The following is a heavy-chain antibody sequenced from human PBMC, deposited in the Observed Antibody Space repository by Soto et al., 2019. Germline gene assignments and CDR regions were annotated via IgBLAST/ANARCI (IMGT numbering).Heavy chain of an antibody. CDR2: ISYDGSNK. V-gene: IGHV3-30-3*01. D-gene: IGHD3-3*01. J-gene: IGHJ6*02. CDR1: GFTFSSYA. CDR3: ARGANDFWSGYFHYYYGMDV. Sequence: GGSLRLSCAASGFTFSSYAMHWVRQAPGKGLEWVAVISYDGSNKYYADSVKGRFTISRDNSKNTLYLQMNSLRAEDTAVYYCARGANDFWSGYFHYYYGMDVWGQGTTVTVSS.